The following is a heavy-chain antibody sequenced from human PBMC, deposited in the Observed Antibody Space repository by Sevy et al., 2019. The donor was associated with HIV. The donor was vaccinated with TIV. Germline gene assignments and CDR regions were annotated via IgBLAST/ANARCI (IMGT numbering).Heavy chain of an antibody. Sequence: GGSLRLSCTTSGFSFDDYAMSWFHQAPGKGLEWVAFITRNSYEAYGGTTEYAASVKGRFTISRDDSESIAYLQMNSLKTADTAVYYCSRALATVLTPEYYFDYWGQGTLVTVSS. CDR2: ITRNSYEAYGGTT. CDR3: SRALATVLTPEYYFDY. J-gene: IGHJ4*02. V-gene: IGHV3-49*03. D-gene: IGHD4-17*01. CDR1: GFSFDDYA.